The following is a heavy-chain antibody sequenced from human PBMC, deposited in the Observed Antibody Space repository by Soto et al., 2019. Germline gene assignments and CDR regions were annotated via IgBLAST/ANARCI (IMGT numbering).Heavy chain of an antibody. CDR1: GYSFTSYW. V-gene: IGHV5-51*01. Sequence: PGESLKISCKGSGYSFTSYWIGWVRQMPGKGLEWMGIIYPGDSDTRYSPSFQGQVTISADKSISTAYLQWSSLKASDTAMYYCARPASWGELLAAFDIWGQGTMVTVSS. CDR3: ARPASWGELLAAFDI. J-gene: IGHJ3*02. D-gene: IGHD1-26*01. CDR2: IYPGDSDT.